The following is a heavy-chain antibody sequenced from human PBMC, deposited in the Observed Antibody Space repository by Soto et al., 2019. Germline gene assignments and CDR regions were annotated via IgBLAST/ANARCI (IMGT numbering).Heavy chain of an antibody. V-gene: IGHV3-23*01. CDR1: GFTFNNYA. Sequence: GGSLRLSCAASGFTFNNYAMRWVRQTPGKGLEWVSAISGSGGNTYYTDSVKGRFTISRDNSKNTLYMQMNSLRAEDTAVYYCAKDLAIFGVVTPCMDVWGQGTTVTVSS. D-gene: IGHD3-3*01. CDR2: ISGSGGNT. J-gene: IGHJ6*02. CDR3: AKDLAIFGVVTPCMDV.